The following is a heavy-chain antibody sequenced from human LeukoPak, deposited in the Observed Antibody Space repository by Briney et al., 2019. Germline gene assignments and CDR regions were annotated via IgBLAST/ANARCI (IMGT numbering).Heavy chain of an antibody. D-gene: IGHD6-19*01. V-gene: IGHV3-11*05. CDR1: GFTFSDYY. CDR2: ISSSNTYI. J-gene: IGHJ4*02. CDR3: AKGFAASGWLWFFDY. Sequence: GGSLRLSCAASGFTFSDYYMSWIRQAPGKGLEWVSYISSSNTYINYAGSVKGRFTISRGDAKNSLYLQMNSLRAEDTAVYYCAKGFAASGWLWFFDYWGQGTLVTVSS.